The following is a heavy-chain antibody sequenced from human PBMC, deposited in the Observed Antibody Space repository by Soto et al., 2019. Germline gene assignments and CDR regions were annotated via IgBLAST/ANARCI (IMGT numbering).Heavy chain of an antibody. Sequence: QVQLMQSGAEVKKPGSSVKVSCKASGGTFSSSAISWVRQAPGQGLQWMGGIIPIFGTTNYAQKFQGRVTRXXDXPXXTAYMELSSLRSEDTAVYYCARVITIFGADYGMDVWGQGTTVTVSS. CDR3: ARVITIFGADYGMDV. V-gene: IGHV1-69*12. D-gene: IGHD3-3*01. J-gene: IGHJ6*02. CDR1: GGTFSSSA. CDR2: IIPIFGTT.